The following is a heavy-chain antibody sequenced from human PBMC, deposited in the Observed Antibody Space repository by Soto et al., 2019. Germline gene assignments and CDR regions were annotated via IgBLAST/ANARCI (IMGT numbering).Heavy chain of an antibody. Sequence: VGSLRLSCVASGFTFSNYAMSWVRQAPGKGLEWVSAISGSGGNAYYADSVKGRFTISRDNSKNTLYLQMNSLRADDTAVYYRVRWQAPDYWGQGTLVTVSS. CDR3: VRWQAPDY. J-gene: IGHJ4*02. V-gene: IGHV3-23*01. CDR1: GFTFSNYA. D-gene: IGHD2-15*01. CDR2: ISGSGGNA.